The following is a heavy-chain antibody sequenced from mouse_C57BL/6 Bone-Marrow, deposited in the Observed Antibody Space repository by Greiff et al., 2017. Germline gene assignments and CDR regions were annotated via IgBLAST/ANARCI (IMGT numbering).Heavy chain of an antibody. V-gene: IGHV1-69*01. CDR3: ARRGVYYGNYVGWFAY. Sequence: QVQLQQPGAELVMPGASVKLSCKASGYTFTSYWMHWVKQRPGQGLEWIGEIDPSDSYTNYNQKFKGKSTLTVDKSSSTAYMQLSSLTSEDSAVYYCARRGVYYGNYVGWFAYWGQGTLVTVSA. CDR1: GYTFTSYW. J-gene: IGHJ3*01. CDR2: IDPSDSYT. D-gene: IGHD2-1*01.